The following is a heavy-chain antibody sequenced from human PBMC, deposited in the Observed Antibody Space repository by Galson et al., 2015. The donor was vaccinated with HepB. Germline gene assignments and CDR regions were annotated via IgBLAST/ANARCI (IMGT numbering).Heavy chain of an antibody. CDR2: INHSGST. J-gene: IGHJ6*02. V-gene: IGHV4-34*01. D-gene: IGHD4-17*01. Sequence: ETLSLTCAVYGGSFSGYYWSWIRQPPGKGLEWIGEINHSGSTNYNPSLKSRVTISVDTSKNQFSLKLSSVTAADTAVYYCARGLRKVTTEHSGLRGYYYCGMDVWGQGTTVTVSS. CDR3: ARGLRKVTTEHSGLRGYYYCGMDV. CDR1: GGSFSGYY.